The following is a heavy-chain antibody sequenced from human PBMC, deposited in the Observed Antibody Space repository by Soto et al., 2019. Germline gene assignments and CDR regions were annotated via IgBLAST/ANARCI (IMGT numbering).Heavy chain of an antibody. V-gene: IGHV6-1*01. CDR1: GDSVSSDITS. CDR3: ARGNALNV. J-gene: IGHJ3*01. Sequence: QTLSLTCAISGDSVSSDITSWNWIRQSPSRGLEWLGRTYYRSRWFHDYADSVKSRIPINADTSKNQFPLELKSMTPEDTAVYYCARGNALNVWGQGTLVTVSS. CDR2: TYYRSRWFH.